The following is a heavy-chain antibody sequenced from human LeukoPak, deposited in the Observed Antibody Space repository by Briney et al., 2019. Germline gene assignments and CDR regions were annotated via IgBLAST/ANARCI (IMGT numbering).Heavy chain of an antibody. V-gene: IGHV3-30*18. J-gene: IGHJ1*01. CDR1: GCPFSSYG. Sequence: PGGSLRPPFAASGCPFSSYGMHWVRQAPGKGLEWVAVISYDGSNKYYADSVKGRFTISRDNSKNTLYLQMNSLRAEDTAVYYCAKDLPPAYYYDSSGYHRPAEYFQHWGQGTLVTVSS. CDR3: AKDLPPAYYYDSSGYHRPAEYFQH. D-gene: IGHD3-22*01. CDR2: ISYDGSNK.